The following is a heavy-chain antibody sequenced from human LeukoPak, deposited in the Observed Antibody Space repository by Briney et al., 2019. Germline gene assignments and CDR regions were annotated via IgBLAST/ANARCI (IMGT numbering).Heavy chain of an antibody. D-gene: IGHD3-22*01. CDR3: VRGRYDSSGYNYWYFDP. V-gene: IGHV4-30-2*05. Sequence: SETLSLTCTVSGGSISSGGYSWSWIRQPPGKGLEWIGYIYHSGYTYYNPSLKSRVTMSLDTSKNKFSLKLSSVTAADTAVYYCVRGRYDSSGYNYWYFDPWGRGTLVTVSS. CDR2: IYHSGYT. J-gene: IGHJ2*01. CDR1: GGSISSGGYS.